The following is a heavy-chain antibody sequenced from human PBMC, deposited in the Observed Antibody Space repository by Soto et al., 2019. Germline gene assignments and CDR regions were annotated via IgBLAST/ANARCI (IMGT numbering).Heavy chain of an antibody. J-gene: IGHJ4*02. CDR1: GFTFSSYG. CDR3: AKDRRAGGNYGLYSDF. CDR2: SSATGAGT. Sequence: EVQLLESGGGLVQPGGSLRLSCAASGFTFSSYGMTWVRQAPGKGLEWVSFSSATGAGTYYADSVKGRFTISRDNSKNTLYLQMTSLRADDTAAYYCAKDRRAGGNYGLYSDFWGQGALVIVSS. D-gene: IGHD1-7*01. V-gene: IGHV3-23*01.